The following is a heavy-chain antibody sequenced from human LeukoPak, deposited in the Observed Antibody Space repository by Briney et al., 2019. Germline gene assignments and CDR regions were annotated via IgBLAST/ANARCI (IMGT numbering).Heavy chain of an antibody. J-gene: IGHJ4*02. CDR2: ISWNSGSI. CDR1: GFTFDDYA. CDR3: AKDIGSSNYDFWSGYYSRDFDY. D-gene: IGHD3-3*01. V-gene: IGHV3-9*01. Sequence: GGSLRLSCAASGFTFDDYAMHWVRQAPGKGLEWVSGISWNSGSIGYADSVKGRITISRDNAKNFLYLQMNSLRAEDTALYYCAKDIGSSNYDFWSGYYSRDFDYWGQGTLVTVSS.